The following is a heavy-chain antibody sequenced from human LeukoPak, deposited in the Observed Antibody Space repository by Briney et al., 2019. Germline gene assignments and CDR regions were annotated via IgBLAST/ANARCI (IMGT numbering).Heavy chain of an antibody. D-gene: IGHD1-1*01. CDR1: GGSINSYY. CDR2: IYYNGRT. J-gene: IGHJ3*02. V-gene: IGHV4-59*01. Sequence: SETLSLTCTVSGGSINSYYWSWIRQPPGKGLEWIGYIYYNGRTNYNPSLKSRVTISVDTSKNQFSLKLTSVTAADTAVYYCARGYYAFDIWGQGTMVTVSS. CDR3: ARGYYAFDI.